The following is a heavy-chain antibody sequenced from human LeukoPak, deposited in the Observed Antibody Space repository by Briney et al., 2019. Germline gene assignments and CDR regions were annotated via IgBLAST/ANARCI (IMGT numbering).Heavy chain of an antibody. CDR1: GVSMSSASYY. D-gene: IGHD4-17*01. CDR2: IYTSGST. J-gene: IGHJ2*01. CDR3: ARGGYGPYRASWSFDL. Sequence: SETLSLTCTVSGVSMSSASYYWSWIRQPAGKGLEWIGRIYTSGSTNYNPALKSRITISVDTSKNPFSLKLSSLTAADTAVYYCARGGYGPYRASWSFDLWGRGTLVTVSS. V-gene: IGHV4-61*02.